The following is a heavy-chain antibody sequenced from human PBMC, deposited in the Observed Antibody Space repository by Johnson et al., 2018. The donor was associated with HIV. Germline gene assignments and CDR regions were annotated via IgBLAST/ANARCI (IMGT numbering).Heavy chain of an antibody. D-gene: IGHD3-22*01. CDR3: VRGHFDSSGFYSDAFDI. CDR1: GFTFDDYG. CDR2: IKQDGSEK. J-gene: IGHJ3*02. Sequence: VQLVESGGGVVRPGGSLRLSCAASGFTFDDYGMSWVRQAPGKGLEWVANIKQDGSEKYYVDSVKGRFTISRDNAKNSVYLQMNSLRAEDTALYYCVRGHFDSSGFYSDAFDIWGQGTMVTVSS. V-gene: IGHV3-7*03.